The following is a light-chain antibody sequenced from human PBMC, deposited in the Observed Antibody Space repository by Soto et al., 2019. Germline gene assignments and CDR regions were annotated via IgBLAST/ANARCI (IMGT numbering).Light chain of an antibody. CDR3: TSYTTSRAYV. CDR2: EVS. J-gene: IGLJ6*01. CDR1: SSDVGAYNY. V-gene: IGLV2-14*01. Sequence: QSVLTQPASVSGSPGQSITISCAGTSSDVGAYNYVSWYQQQSGKAPKLMIHEVSNRPSGVSNRFSGSKSGNTASLTISGLHAEDDADYYCTSYTTSRAYVFGIGTKLTVL.